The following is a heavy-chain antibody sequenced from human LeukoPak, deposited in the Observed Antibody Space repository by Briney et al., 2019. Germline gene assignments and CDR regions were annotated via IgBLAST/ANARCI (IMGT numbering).Heavy chain of an antibody. Sequence: GGSLRLSCAASGFTFSTKWVSWVRQAPGKGLEWVATINQDGSEKYYVDSVKGRFTISRDDAKNSLYLQMNSLRAEDTAVYYCARDQLDYWGQGTLATDSS. CDR3: ARDQLDY. CDR2: INQDGSEK. CDR1: GFTFSTKW. J-gene: IGHJ4*02. V-gene: IGHV3-7*01.